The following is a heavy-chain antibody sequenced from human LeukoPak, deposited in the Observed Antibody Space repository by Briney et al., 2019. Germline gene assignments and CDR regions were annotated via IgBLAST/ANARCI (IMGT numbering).Heavy chain of an antibody. CDR3: AREMEHYDSSGYPNWFDP. CDR2: TYYRSKWYN. D-gene: IGHD3-22*01. J-gene: IGHJ5*02. CDR1: GDSVSSNSAA. V-gene: IGHV6-1*01. Sequence: SQTLSLTCAISGDSVSSNSAAWNWIRQSPSRGLEWLGRTYYRSKWYNDYAVSVKSRITINTDTSKNQFSLQLNSVPPEDTAVYYCAREMEHYDSSGYPNWFDPWGQGTLVAVSS.